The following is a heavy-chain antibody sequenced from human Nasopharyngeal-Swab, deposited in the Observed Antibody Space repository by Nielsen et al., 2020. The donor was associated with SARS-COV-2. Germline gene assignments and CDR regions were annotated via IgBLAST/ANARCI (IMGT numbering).Heavy chain of an antibody. V-gene: IGHV3-11*01. CDR2: ISSSGSTI. J-gene: IGHJ4*02. Sequence: WIRQPPGKGLEWVSYISSSGSTIYYADSVKGRFTISRDNAKNSLYLQMNSLRAEDTAVYYCARGFGGSYWGYDYWGQGTLVTVSS. D-gene: IGHD1-26*01. CDR3: ARGFGGSYWGYDY.